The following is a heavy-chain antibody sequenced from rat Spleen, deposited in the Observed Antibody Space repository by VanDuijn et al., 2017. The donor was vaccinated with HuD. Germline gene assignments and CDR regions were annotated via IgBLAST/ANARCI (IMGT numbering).Heavy chain of an antibody. CDR1: GFTFSNYD. J-gene: IGHJ2*01. CDR3: ARRHYGYTDYFDY. Sequence: EVQLVESGGGLVQPGRSLKLSCAASGFTFSNYDMAWVRQAPTKGLEWVATISTSGSRTYYPDSVKGRFTISRDNAKSTLSLQMDSLRSEDTATYYCARRHYGYTDYFDYWGQGVMVTVSS. CDR2: ISTSGSRT. D-gene: IGHD1-9*01. V-gene: IGHV5-29*01.